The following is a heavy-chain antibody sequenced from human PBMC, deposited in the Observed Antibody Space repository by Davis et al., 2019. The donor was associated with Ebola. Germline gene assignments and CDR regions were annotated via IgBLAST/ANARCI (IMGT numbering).Heavy chain of an antibody. J-gene: IGHJ6*04. Sequence: GESLKISCATSGFTLRGYAMTWVRQAPGKGLEWVSAISGSGGSTYYADSVKGRFTISRDNSKKTLYLQMNSLRAEDTAVYYCAKSGLSFGVVKYHYGMDVWGKGTTVTVSS. V-gene: IGHV3-23*01. CDR3: AKSGLSFGVVKYHYGMDV. D-gene: IGHD3-3*01. CDR2: ISGSGGST. CDR1: GFTLRGYA.